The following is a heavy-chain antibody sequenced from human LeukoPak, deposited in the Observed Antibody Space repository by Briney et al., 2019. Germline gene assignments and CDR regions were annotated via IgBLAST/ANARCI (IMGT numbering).Heavy chain of an antibody. CDR1: GGSISSYY. D-gene: IGHD3-22*01. V-gene: IGHV4-4*07. J-gene: IGHJ4*02. CDR2: VYTNGNT. Sequence: SETLSLTCTVSGGSISSYYWSWIWQPAGKGLEWIGRVYTNGNTNYNPSFKSRVTMPVDTSKNQFSLKLSSVTAADTAVYYCARGDSSGSFDYWGQGTLVTVSS. CDR3: ARGDSSGSFDY.